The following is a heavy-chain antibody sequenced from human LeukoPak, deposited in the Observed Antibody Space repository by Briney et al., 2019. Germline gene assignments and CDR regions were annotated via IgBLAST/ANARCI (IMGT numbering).Heavy chain of an antibody. CDR1: GFPFSSYP. J-gene: IGHJ6*02. CDR3: ARGTYSSSWSLWYYYGMDV. CDR2: ISGCGGST. Sequence: PGGSLRLSCGASGFPFSSYPARWVPRAPGRGLEWVSAISGCGGSTYYAYSVKGRFTISRDNSKNTLYLQMNSLRAEDTAVYYCARGTYSSSWSLWYYYGMDVWGQGTTVTVSS. D-gene: IGHD6-13*01. V-gene: IGHV3-23*01.